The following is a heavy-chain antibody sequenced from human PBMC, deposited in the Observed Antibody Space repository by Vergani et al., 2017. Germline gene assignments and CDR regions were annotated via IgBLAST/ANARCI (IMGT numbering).Heavy chain of an antibody. CDR3: AREIRPMIEVSNWFDH. V-gene: IGHV1-2*02. CDR1: GYTFTGYY. CDR2: INPNSGGT. D-gene: IGHD3-22*01. Sequence: QVQLVQSGAEVKKPGASVKVSCKASGYTFTGYYMHWVRQAPGQGLEWMGWINPNSGGTNYAQKFQGRVTMTRDTSMSTVYMELSRLRSDDTAVYYCAREIRPMIEVSNWFDHWGQGTLVTVSS. J-gene: IGHJ5*02.